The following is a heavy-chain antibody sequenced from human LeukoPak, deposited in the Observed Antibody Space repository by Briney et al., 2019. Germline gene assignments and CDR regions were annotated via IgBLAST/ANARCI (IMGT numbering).Heavy chain of an antibody. CDR2: IRSKANSYAT. J-gene: IGHJ5*02. CDR3: TRPGHDNWFDP. V-gene: IGHV3-73*01. Sequence: GGSLRLSCAASGFTFSGSAMHWARQASGKGLEWVGRIRSKANSYATAYAASVKGRFTISRDDSKNTAYLQMNSLKTEDTAVYYCTRPGHDNWFDPWGQGTLVTVSS. CDR1: GFTFSGSA.